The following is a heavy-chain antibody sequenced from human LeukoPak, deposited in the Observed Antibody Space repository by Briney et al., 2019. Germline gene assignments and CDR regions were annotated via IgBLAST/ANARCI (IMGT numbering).Heavy chain of an antibody. Sequence: GGSLRLPCAASGFTFSRYEMNWVRQAPGKGLEWVSYINTNGGSIYYADSVKGRFTISRDNAKNSLYLQMNSLRAEDTAVYYCARDDLWSPDYWGQGTLVTVSS. CDR3: ARDDLWSPDY. CDR1: GFTFSRYE. CDR2: INTNGGSI. D-gene: IGHD3-10*01. V-gene: IGHV3-48*03. J-gene: IGHJ4*02.